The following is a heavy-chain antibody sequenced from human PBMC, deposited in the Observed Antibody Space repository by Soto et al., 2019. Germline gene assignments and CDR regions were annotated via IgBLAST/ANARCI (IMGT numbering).Heavy chain of an antibody. J-gene: IGHJ4*02. CDR3: ARINGGGIDC. V-gene: IGHV3-48*01. D-gene: IGHD2-8*01. CDR2: ISSSSSTI. CDR1: GFTFRSYS. Sequence: EVQLVQSGEGLVQLGGSLRLSCAASGFTFRSYSMNWVRQAPGKGLEWVSYISSSSSTIYYADSVKGRFTISRDNAKNSLYLQMNSLRAEDTAVYYCARINGGGIDCRGQGTLVTVSS.